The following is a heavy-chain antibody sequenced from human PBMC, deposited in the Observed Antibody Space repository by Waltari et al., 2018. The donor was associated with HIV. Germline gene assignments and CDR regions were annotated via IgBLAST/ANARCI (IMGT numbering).Heavy chain of an antibody. Sequence: EVQLVESGGGLVQPGGSLRLSCAASGFNFGSDGLNCVRQAPGKGLEWVSYISSSSSTIYYADSVKGRFTISRDNAKNSLYLQMNSLRDEDTAVYYCARGKATEAGLDYWGQGTLVTVSS. CDR3: ARGKATEAGLDY. V-gene: IGHV3-48*02. CDR2: ISSSSSTI. D-gene: IGHD1-26*01. CDR1: GFNFGSDG. J-gene: IGHJ4*02.